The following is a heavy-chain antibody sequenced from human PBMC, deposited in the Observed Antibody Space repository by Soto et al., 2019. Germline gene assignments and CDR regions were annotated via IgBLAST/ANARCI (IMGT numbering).Heavy chain of an antibody. Sequence: QVQLVQSGAEVKKPGSSVKVSCKASGGTFSSYAISWVRQAPGQGLEWMGGIIPIFGTANYAQKFQGRVTITADESTSTDYMELSSLRSEDTAGYYCARDLGYCSGCSCYYGFDYWGQGTLVTVSS. CDR3: ARDLGYCSGCSCYYGFDY. CDR1: GGTFSSYA. V-gene: IGHV1-69*01. D-gene: IGHD2-15*01. J-gene: IGHJ4*02. CDR2: IIPIFGTA.